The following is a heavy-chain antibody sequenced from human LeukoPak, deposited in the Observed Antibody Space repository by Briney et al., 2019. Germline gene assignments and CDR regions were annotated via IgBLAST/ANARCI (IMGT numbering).Heavy chain of an antibody. CDR2: INPNSGGT. CDR3: ARAYKGSSPLDY. D-gene: IGHD6-6*01. CDR1: GYTFTGYY. Sequence: ASVKVSCKASGYTFTGYYMHWVRQSPGQGLEWMVWINPNSGGTNYAQKFQGRVTMTRDTSITTAYMELSRLRSDDTAVYYCARAYKGSSPLDYWGQGTLVTVSS. J-gene: IGHJ4*02. V-gene: IGHV1-2*02.